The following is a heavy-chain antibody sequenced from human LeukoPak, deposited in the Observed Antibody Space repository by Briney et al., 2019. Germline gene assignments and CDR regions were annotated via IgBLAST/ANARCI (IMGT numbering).Heavy chain of an antibody. CDR3: ARDRTPWELYLDY. Sequence: GGSLRLSCAASGFTVSSNYMSWVRQAPGKGLEWVSVIYSGGSTYYADSVEGRFTISRDNSKNTLYLQMNSLRAEDTAVYYCARDRTPWELYLDYWGQGTLVTVSS. J-gene: IGHJ4*02. CDR1: GFTVSSNY. D-gene: IGHD1-26*01. V-gene: IGHV3-66*02. CDR2: IYSGGST.